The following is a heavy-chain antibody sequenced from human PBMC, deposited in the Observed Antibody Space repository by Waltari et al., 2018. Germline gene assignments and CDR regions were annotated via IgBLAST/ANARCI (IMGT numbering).Heavy chain of an antibody. CDR3: ASSITMVRGVNFQH. J-gene: IGHJ1*01. V-gene: IGHV4-59*01. CDR1: GGSISSYY. Sequence: QVQLQESGPGLVKPSETLSLTCTVSGGSISSYYWCWIRPPPGKGPEWIGYIYYSGSTNYNPSLKSRVTISVDTSKNQFSLKLSSVTAADTAVYYCASSITMVRGVNFQHWGQGTLVTVSS. CDR2: IYYSGST. D-gene: IGHD3-10*01.